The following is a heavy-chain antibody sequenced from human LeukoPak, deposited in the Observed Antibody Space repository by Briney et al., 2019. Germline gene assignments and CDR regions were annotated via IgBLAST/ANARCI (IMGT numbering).Heavy chain of an antibody. Sequence: GGSLRLSCAASGFTFSSYSMNWVRQAPGKGLEWVSYISSSSSTIYYADSVKGRFTISRDNAKNSLYLQMNSLRAEDTAVYYCARHKRDYYYYMDVWGKGTTVTVSS. CDR1: GFTFSSYS. J-gene: IGHJ6*03. CDR3: ARHKRDYYYYMDV. V-gene: IGHV3-48*01. CDR2: ISSSSSTI.